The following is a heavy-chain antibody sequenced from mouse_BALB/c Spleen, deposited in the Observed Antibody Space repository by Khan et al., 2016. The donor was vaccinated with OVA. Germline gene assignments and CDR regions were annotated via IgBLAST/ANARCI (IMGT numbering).Heavy chain of an antibody. CDR3: ARSVTITTVVATDFDY. J-gene: IGHJ2*01. D-gene: IGHD1-1*01. V-gene: IGHV3-2*02. Sequence: VQLQESGPGLVKPSQSLSLTCTVTGYSITSDYAWNWIRQFPGNKLEWMGYISYSGRTGYNPSLKSRISIPRDTSKNQFFLQLNSVTTEDTATYYCARSVTITTVVATDFDYWGQGTTLTVSS. CDR2: ISYSGRT. CDR1: GYSITSDYA.